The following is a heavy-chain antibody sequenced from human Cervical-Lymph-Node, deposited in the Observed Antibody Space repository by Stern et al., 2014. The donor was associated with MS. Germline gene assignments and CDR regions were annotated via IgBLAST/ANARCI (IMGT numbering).Heavy chain of an antibody. D-gene: IGHD4-17*01. J-gene: IGHJ4*02. CDR2: IRSKANSYAT. Sequence: EVQLVESGGGLVQPGGSLKLSCAASGFTFSGSAMHWVRQASGKGLEWFGRIRSKANSYATAYAASVKGRFNMSRDDSKNTAYLQMNSLKTEDTAVYYCCTSTTVTTNYWGQGTLVTVSS. CDR3: CTSTTVTTNY. V-gene: IGHV3-73*01. CDR1: GFTFSGSA.